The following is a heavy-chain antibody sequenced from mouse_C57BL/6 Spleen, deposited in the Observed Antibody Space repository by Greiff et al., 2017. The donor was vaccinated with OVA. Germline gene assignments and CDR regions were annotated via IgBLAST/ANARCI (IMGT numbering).Heavy chain of an antibody. CDR1: GYAFTNYL. CDR2: INPGSGGT. V-gene: IGHV1-54*01. CDR3: ARRSGYVDAMDY. D-gene: IGHD3-2*02. J-gene: IGHJ4*01. Sequence: VQLQQSGAELVRPGTSVKVSCKASGYAFTNYLIEWVKQRPGQGLEWIGVINPGSGGTNYNEKFKGKATLTADKSSSTAYMQLSSLTSEDSAVYFCARRSGYVDAMDYWGQGTSVTVSS.